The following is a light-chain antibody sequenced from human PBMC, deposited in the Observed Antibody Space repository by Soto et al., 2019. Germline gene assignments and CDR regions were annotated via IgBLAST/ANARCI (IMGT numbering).Light chain of an antibody. V-gene: IGLV2-8*01. CDR2: EVS. CDR1: SSDVGGYNY. CDR3: SSYGGSNTVV. Sequence: QSVLTQPPSASGSPGQSVTISCTGSSSDVGGYNYVSWYQQHPGKAPKLMIYEVSKRPSGVPDRLSGSKSGNTASLTVAGLQAEYEADYYCSSYGGSNTVVFGGGTKLTVL. J-gene: IGLJ2*01.